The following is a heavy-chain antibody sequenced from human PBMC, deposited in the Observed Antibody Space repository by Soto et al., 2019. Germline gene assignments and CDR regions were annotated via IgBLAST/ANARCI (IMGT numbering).Heavy chain of an antibody. CDR3: ARTRSFTLGFYYDGMDV. D-gene: IGHD6-6*01. CDR1: GYSYASYL. Sequence: GESLKLSCQGSGYSYASYLIGWVPPMPGKDLEWMGIIYPGNSDTRYSPSFQGQVTISADKALRTAYLQWTSLKASDTAVYYCARTRSFTLGFYYDGMDVWGQGTTVTVSS. CDR2: IYPGNSDT. J-gene: IGHJ6*02. V-gene: IGHV5-51*01.